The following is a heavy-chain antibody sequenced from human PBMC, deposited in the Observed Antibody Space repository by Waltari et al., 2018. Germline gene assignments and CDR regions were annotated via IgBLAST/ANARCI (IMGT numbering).Heavy chain of an antibody. CDR2: LYYSGST. CDR3: ARGRGGWYFDL. V-gene: IGHV4-59*11. J-gene: IGHJ2*01. Sequence: QVQLQESGPGLVKPSETLSLTCTVSGGSISSHYWSWIRQPPGKGLEWIGYLYYSGSTNSNPSLRSRVTISVDTSKNQVSLKLSSVTAADTAVYYCARGRGGWYFDLWGRGTLVTVSS. D-gene: IGHD2-15*01. CDR1: GGSISSHY.